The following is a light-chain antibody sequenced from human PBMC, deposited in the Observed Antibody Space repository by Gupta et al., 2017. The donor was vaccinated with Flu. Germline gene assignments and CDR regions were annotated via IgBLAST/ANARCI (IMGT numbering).Light chain of an antibody. V-gene: IGLV1-51*02. CDR3: EAWDNGLSVVL. J-gene: IGLJ3*02. Sequence: STSNIGNIYVSWYQQLPGTAPKLLIYEIRKRPSGIPDRFSGSKSGTSATLDITGLQTADEADYFCEAWDNGLSVVLFGGGTKVTVL. CDR2: EIR. CDR1: TSNIGNIY.